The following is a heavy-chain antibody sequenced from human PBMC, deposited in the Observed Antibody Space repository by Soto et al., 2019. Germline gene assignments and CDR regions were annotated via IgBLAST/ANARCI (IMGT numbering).Heavy chain of an antibody. D-gene: IGHD2-15*01. CDR2: ISSSSSYI. CDR1: GFTFSSYS. V-gene: IGHV3-21*01. Sequence: PGGSLRLSCAASGFTFSSYSMNWVRQATGKGLEWVSSISSSSSYIYYADSVKGRFTISRDNAKNSLYLQMNSLRAEDTAVYYCARDCSGGSCYSGYDYYYGMDVWGQGTTVTVSS. J-gene: IGHJ6*02. CDR3: ARDCSGGSCYSGYDYYYGMDV.